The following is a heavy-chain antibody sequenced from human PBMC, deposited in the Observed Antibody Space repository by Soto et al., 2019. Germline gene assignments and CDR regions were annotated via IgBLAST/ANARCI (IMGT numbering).Heavy chain of an antibody. CDR1: GGSISSGDYS. V-gene: IGHV4-31*11. D-gene: IGHD3-10*01. CDR2: IYDSGST. Sequence: KPSETLSLTCAVSGGSISSGDYSWSWIRQHPGKGLEWLGYIYDSGSTFYNPSLKSRITLSVDTSKNQFSLKLSSVTVADTAVYFCARKQAGYFYGIDYWGQGTLVTVSS. J-gene: IGHJ4*02. CDR3: ARKQAGYFYGIDY.